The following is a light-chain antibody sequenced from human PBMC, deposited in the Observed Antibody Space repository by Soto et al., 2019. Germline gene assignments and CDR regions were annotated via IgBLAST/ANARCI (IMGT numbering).Light chain of an antibody. CDR3: VSYTTTTTLYVI. J-gene: IGLJ2*01. Sequence: QSVLTQPASVSGSPGQSITISCTGTSSDVGASNYVSWYQQHPGKAPKLVIFEVSRRPSGVSDRFSGSKSGNTASLTISGLRAEDEADYYCVSYTTTTTLYVIFDGGTKLTVL. CDR1: SSDVGASNY. CDR2: EVS. V-gene: IGLV2-14*01.